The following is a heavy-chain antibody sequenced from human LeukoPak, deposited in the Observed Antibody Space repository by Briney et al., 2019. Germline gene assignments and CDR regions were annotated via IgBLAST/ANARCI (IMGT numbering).Heavy chain of an antibody. CDR1: GYTFTSYA. Sequence: ASVKVSCKASGYTFTSYAMNWVRQAPGQGLEWKGWINTNTGNPTYAQGFTGRFVFSLDTSVSTAYLQISSLKAEDTAVYYCARSRLIAARSWFDPWGQGTLVTVSS. D-gene: IGHD6-6*01. CDR2: INTNTGNP. V-gene: IGHV7-4-1*02. J-gene: IGHJ5*02. CDR3: ARSRLIAARSWFDP.